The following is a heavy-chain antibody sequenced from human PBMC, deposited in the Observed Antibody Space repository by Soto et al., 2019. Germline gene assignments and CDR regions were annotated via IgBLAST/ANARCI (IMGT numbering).Heavy chain of an antibody. D-gene: IGHD2-2*01. CDR1: GYTFTSHG. Sequence: ASVKVSCKASGYTFTSHGISWVRQAPGQGLEWMGWISSYNDNTNYAQKVRGRVTMTKDKSTSTTYMELRSLRSDDTAVYYCARGPRYCSSSMCFSGVTWFDPWGQGTLVTVSS. J-gene: IGHJ5*02. CDR2: ISSYNDNT. CDR3: ARGPRYCSSSMCFSGVTWFDP. V-gene: IGHV1-18*04.